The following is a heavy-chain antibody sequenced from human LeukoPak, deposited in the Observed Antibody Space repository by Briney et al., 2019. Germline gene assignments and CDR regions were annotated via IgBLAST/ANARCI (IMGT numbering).Heavy chain of an antibody. CDR2: IRSKANGGTT. Sequence: GGSLRLSCTVSGFTFGDYAMSWVRQAPGKGLEWVGFIRSKANGGTTDYAASVKGRFTISRDDSKSSLYLQMNSLKSEDTAVYYCASSRRFGEFVFDYWSQGTLVTVSS. D-gene: IGHD3-10*01. CDR3: ASSRRFGEFVFDY. V-gene: IGHV3-49*04. J-gene: IGHJ4*02. CDR1: GFTFGDYA.